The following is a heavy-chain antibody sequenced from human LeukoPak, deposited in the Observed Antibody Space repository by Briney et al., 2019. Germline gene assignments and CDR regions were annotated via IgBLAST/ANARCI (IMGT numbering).Heavy chain of an antibody. V-gene: IGHV3-30-3*01. CDR2: ISYDGSNK. D-gene: IGHD6-13*01. J-gene: IGHJ6*02. Sequence: GRSLRLSCAASGFTFSSYAMHWVRQAPGKGLEWVAVISYDGSNKYYADSVKGRFTISRDNSKNTLYLQMNSLRAEDTAVYYCARDPSSSYYYYYGMDVWGQGTTVTVSS. CDR3: ARDPSSSYYYYYGMDV. CDR1: GFTFSSYA.